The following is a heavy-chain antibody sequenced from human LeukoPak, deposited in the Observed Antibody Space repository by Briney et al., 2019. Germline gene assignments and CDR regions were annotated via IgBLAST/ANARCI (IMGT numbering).Heavy chain of an antibody. D-gene: IGHD4-23*01. CDR2: INIDGSYT. Sequence: PGGSLRLSCAASGFTFSNYWMHWVRQSPGKGPVWVARINIDGSYTSYADSVKGRFTISRDDAKNTLYLQMSSLRAEDTAVYYCASDFDAGGTPGDDFDYWGRGTLVTVSS. J-gene: IGHJ4*02. CDR3: ASDFDAGGTPGDDFDY. CDR1: GFTFSNYW. V-gene: IGHV3-74*01.